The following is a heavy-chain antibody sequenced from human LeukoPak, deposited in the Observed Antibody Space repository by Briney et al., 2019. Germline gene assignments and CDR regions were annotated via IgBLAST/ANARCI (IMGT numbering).Heavy chain of an antibody. Sequence: SETLSLTCTVYGDSISTYYWSLIRQPAGKGLQWIGRVHPSGSTHYNPSLNSRVTMSVDTSENQFSLKLTSVTAADTAVYFCARDPFRSSYDYWGQGTLVTVSS. CDR1: GDSISTYY. D-gene: IGHD5-12*01. V-gene: IGHV4-4*07. CDR3: ARDPFRSSYDY. J-gene: IGHJ4*02. CDR2: VHPSGST.